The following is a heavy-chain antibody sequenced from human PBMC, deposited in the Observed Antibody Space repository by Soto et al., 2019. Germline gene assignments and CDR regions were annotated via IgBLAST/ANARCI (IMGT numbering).Heavy chain of an antibody. CDR3: VRGLNGDSDY. CDR1: GFTFSSYV. V-gene: IGHV3-74*01. CDR2: INPDGSST. Sequence: PGGSLRLSCAASGFTFSSYVMSWVRQAPGKGLVWVSRINPDGSSTSNADFVKGRFTISRENAKNTLYLQMNSLTAEDTAVYYCVRGLNGDSDYWRQGAQVTVSS. J-gene: IGHJ4*02. D-gene: IGHD2-8*01.